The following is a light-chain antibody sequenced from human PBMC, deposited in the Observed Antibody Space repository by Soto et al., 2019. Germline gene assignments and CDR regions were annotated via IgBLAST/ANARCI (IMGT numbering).Light chain of an antibody. V-gene: IGLV2-14*01. J-gene: IGLJ2*01. CDR3: SSYTSSITVV. CDR1: SSDVGGYKY. Sequence: QSALTQPASVSGSPGQSITISCTGTSSDVGGYKYVSWYQQHPGKAPKLMIYEDTNRPSGVSDRFSGSESGNSASLAISGLQAEDEADYYCSSYTSSITVVFGGGTKLTVL. CDR2: EDT.